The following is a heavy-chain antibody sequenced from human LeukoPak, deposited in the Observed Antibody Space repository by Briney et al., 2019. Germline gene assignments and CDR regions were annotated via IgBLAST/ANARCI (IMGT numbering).Heavy chain of an antibody. CDR2: INPNSGGT. CDR1: GYNLTGYY. V-gene: IGHV1-2*06. D-gene: IGHD6-19*01. Sequence: ASVKVSCKASGYNLTGYYMHWVRQAPGQGLEWMGRINPNSGGTKYAQKFRGRVTMTRDTSISTAYMELSRLRSDDTAVYYYARDFSSGWYPKDVFDIWGQGTMVTVSS. J-gene: IGHJ3*02. CDR3: ARDFSSGWYPKDVFDI.